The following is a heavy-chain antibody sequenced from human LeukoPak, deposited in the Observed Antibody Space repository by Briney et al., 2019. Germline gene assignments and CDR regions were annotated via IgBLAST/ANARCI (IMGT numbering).Heavy chain of an antibody. D-gene: IGHD2-15*01. CDR1: GYTFTSYY. V-gene: IGHV1-46*01. CDR3: ARSKTDIVVVVAAVLDAFDI. J-gene: IGHJ3*02. CDR2: INPSGGST. Sequence: ASVKVSCKASGYTFTSYYMHWVRQAPGQGLEWMGIINPSGGSTSYAQKFQGRVTMTRDTSTSTVYMELSSLRSDDTAVYYCARSKTDIVVVVAAVLDAFDIWGQGTMVTVSS.